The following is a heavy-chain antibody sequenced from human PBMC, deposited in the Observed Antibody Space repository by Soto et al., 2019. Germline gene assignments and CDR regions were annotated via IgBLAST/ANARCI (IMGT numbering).Heavy chain of an antibody. CDR1: GYTFTNYG. J-gene: IGHJ6*02. CDR3: AREGQAPYYYYGMDV. Sequence: QVQVVQSGDEVKKPGASVKVSCKASGYTFTNYGFSWVRQAPGQGLEWMGWISGYNGNTKYAEKFQGRVTMTTDTYXSTAHMELRSLRSDDTAVYYCAREGQAPYYYYGMDVWGQGTAVTVSS. V-gene: IGHV1-18*01. CDR2: ISGYNGNT.